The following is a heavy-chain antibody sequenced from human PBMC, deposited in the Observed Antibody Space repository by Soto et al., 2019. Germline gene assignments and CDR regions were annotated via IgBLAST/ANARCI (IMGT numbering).Heavy chain of an antibody. D-gene: IGHD5-18*01. CDR1: GYTFTSYY. CDR2: INPSGGST. CDR3: VRDLGYSYPGVGRGLAYYFDY. J-gene: IGHJ4*02. V-gene: IGHV1-46*01. Sequence: ASVKVSCKASGYTFTSYYMHWVRQAPGQGLEWMGIINPSGGSTSYAQKFQGRVTMTRDTSTSTVYMELSSLRSEDTAVYYCVRDLGYSYPGVGRGLAYYFDYWGQGTLVTVSS.